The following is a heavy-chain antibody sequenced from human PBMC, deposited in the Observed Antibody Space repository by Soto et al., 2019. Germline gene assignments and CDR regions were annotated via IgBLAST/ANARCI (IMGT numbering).Heavy chain of an antibody. Sequence: SQTLSLTCAISGDSVSSDTVVWNWIRLSPSRGLEWLGRTYYRSKWYHEYAVFVQSRISINPDTSKNHFSLQLKSVTPEDTAVYYCARGIYDTSVGTAFDVCGQGT. CDR1: GDSVSSDTVV. V-gene: IGHV6-1*01. CDR3: ARGIYDTSVGTAFDV. D-gene: IGHD3-22*01. J-gene: IGHJ3*01. CDR2: TYYRSKWYH.